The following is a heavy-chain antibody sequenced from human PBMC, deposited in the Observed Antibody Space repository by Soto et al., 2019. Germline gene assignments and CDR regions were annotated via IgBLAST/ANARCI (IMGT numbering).Heavy chain of an antibody. CDR1: GYTFPSYG. Sequence: DSMQVSCQASGYTFPSYGMSWGRQAPGQGLEWMGWISAYNGNTNYAQKLQGRVTMTTDTSTSTAYMELRSLRSDDTAVYYCARDRLVVVPADPPYYGMDVWGKGTTVTVFS. D-gene: IGHD2-2*01. V-gene: IGHV1-18*01. CDR3: ARDRLVVVPADPPYYGMDV. J-gene: IGHJ6*04. CDR2: ISAYNGNT.